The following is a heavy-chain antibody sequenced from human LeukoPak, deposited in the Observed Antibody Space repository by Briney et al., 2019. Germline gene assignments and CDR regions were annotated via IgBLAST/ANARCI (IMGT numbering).Heavy chain of an antibody. Sequence: GRSLRLSCAASGFTFSSYAMHWVRQAPGKGLEWVAVISYDGSNKYYADSVKGRFTISRNNSKNTLYLQMNSLRAEDTAVYYCARQWLAFDYWGQGTLVTFSS. CDR2: ISYDGSNK. CDR1: GFTFSSYA. CDR3: ARQWLAFDY. D-gene: IGHD6-19*01. J-gene: IGHJ4*02. V-gene: IGHV3-30-3*01.